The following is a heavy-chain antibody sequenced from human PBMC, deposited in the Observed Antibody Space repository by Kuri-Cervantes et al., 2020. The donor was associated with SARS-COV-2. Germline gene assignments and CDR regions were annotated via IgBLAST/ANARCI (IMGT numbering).Heavy chain of an antibody. Sequence: ASVKVSCKASGYSFTSYYINWVRQAPGQGLEWMGWINVNNRATSYAQRFQGRVTMTRDTSVLTAYMELSSLRSDGTAVFYCARSPSAITNSYNYYYYMDVWGKGTAVTVSS. D-gene: IGHD2-2*01. CDR1: GYSFTSYY. CDR2: INVNNRAT. V-gene: IGHV1-2*02. J-gene: IGHJ6*03. CDR3: ARSPSAITNSYNYYYYMDV.